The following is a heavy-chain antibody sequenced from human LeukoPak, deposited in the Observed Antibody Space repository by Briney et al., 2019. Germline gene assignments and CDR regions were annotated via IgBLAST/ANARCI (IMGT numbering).Heavy chain of an antibody. Sequence: GGSLRLSCAASGFTFSSYAMSWVRQAPGKGLEWVSAISGSGGSTYYADSVKGRFTISRDNSKNTLYLQMNSLRAEDTAVYYCAKDRDSSGWYNYYYYCGMDVWGQGTTVTVSS. D-gene: IGHD6-19*01. J-gene: IGHJ6*02. CDR3: AKDRDSSGWYNYYYYCGMDV. CDR2: ISGSGGST. CDR1: GFTFSSYA. V-gene: IGHV3-23*01.